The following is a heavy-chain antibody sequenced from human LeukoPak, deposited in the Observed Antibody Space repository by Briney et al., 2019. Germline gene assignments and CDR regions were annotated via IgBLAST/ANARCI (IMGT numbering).Heavy chain of an antibody. D-gene: IGHD5-24*01. V-gene: IGHV4-59*08. CDR3: ARVGEMATIH. CDR1: GGSISSYY. J-gene: IGHJ4*02. CDR2: IYYSGST. Sequence: SETLSLTCTVSGGSISSYYWSWIRQPPGKGLEWIGYIYYSGSTNYNPSLKSRVTISVDTSKNQFSLKLSSVTAADTAVYYCARVGEMATIHWGQGTLDTVSS.